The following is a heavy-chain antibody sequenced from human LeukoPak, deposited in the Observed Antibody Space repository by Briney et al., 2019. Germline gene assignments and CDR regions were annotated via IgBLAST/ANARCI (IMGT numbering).Heavy chain of an antibody. Sequence: SETLSLTCTVSGGSISSSSYYWGWLRQPPGKGLEWIGSIYYSGSTYYNPSLKSRVTISVDTSKNQFSLKLSSVTAADTAVYYCASGWESSGYYYDYWGQGTLVTVSS. CDR3: ASGWESSGYYYDY. CDR1: GGSISSSSYY. D-gene: IGHD3-22*01. V-gene: IGHV4-39*01. CDR2: IYYSGST. J-gene: IGHJ4*02.